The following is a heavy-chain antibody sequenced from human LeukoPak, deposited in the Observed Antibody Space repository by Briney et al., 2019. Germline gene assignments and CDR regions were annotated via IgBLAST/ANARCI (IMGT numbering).Heavy chain of an antibody. Sequence: PSETLSLTCTVSGGSISSYYWGWIRQPPGKGLERIGYIYYSGSTNYNPSLKSRVTISVDTSKNQFSLKLSSVTAADTALYYCARDRRLLWFGELFRDPDYYYYGMDVWGQGTTVTVSS. J-gene: IGHJ6*02. CDR1: GGSISSYY. CDR3: ARDRRLLWFGELFRDPDYYYYGMDV. D-gene: IGHD3-10*01. V-gene: IGHV4-59*01. CDR2: IYYSGST.